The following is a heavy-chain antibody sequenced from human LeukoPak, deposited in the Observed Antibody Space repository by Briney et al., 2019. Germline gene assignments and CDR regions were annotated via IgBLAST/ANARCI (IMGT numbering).Heavy chain of an antibody. CDR1: GFTFSSYA. V-gene: IGHV3-23*01. Sequence: GGSLRLSCAASGFTFSSYAMSWVRQAPGKGLEWVSTISGSGGSTYYADSVKGRFTISRDNSKNTLYLQMNSLRAEDAAVYYCSGSSSFYFDYWGQGTLVTVSS. J-gene: IGHJ4*02. D-gene: IGHD6-6*01. CDR3: SGSSSFYFDY. CDR2: ISGSGGST.